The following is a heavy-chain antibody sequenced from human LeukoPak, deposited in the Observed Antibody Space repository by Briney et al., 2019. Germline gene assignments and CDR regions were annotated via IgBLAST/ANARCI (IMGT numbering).Heavy chain of an antibody. V-gene: IGHV4-39*07. CDR3: ARVGKTTFSGVDYYYYMDV. CDR2: IYYSGST. Sequence: PSETLSLTCAVSGGSISSISYYWGWIRQPPGKGLEWIGIIYYSGSTHYNPSLKSRVTISVDTSKDQFSLKQSSVTAADTAVYYCARVGKTTFSGVDYYYYMDVWGKGTTVTVYS. J-gene: IGHJ6*03. CDR1: GGSISSISYY. D-gene: IGHD1-26*01.